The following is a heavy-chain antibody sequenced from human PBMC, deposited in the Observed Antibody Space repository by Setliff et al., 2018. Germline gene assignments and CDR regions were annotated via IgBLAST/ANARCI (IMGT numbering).Heavy chain of an antibody. J-gene: IGHJ4*02. CDR2: IRYDGSNK. Sequence: GESLKISCAASGFTFSSYGMHWVRQAPGKGLEWVAFIRYDGSNKYYADSVKGRFTISRDNSKNTLYLQMNSLRAEDTAVYYCAKDVWYFGAPDHQSDYWGQGTLVTVSS. V-gene: IGHV3-30*02. CDR1: GFTFSSYG. D-gene: IGHD3-16*01. CDR3: AKDVWYFGAPDHQSDY.